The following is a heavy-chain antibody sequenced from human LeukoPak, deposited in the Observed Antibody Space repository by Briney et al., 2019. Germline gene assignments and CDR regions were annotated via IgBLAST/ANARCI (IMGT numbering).Heavy chain of an antibody. CDR1: GYTFTDYY. D-gene: IGHD2-2*01. J-gene: IGHJ4*02. V-gene: IGHV1-2*06. CDR3: ARDRVGCSSSMSCLFDY. Sequence: APVKVSCKASGYTFTDYYMHWVRQAPGQGLEWMGRINPNSGGANYAQNFQGRVTMTRDTSISTAYMELSRLRSDDTAVYYCARDRVGCSSSMSCLFDYWGQGTLVTVSS. CDR2: INPNSGGA.